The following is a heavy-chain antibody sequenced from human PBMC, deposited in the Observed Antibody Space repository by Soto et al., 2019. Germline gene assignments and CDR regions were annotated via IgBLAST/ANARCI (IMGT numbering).Heavy chain of an antibody. CDR3: AKGGTSSGPYYYGMDV. CDR2: ISGGGGDT. Sequence: EVQLLESGGGLVQPGGSLRLSCAASGFTFSAYAMSWVRQAPGKGLQWVSAISGGGGDTYYADSVKGRFTISRDNSKKTLYLQMHSLRAEDTAGYYCAKGGTSSGPYYYGMDVWGQGTTVTVSS. CDR1: GFTFSAYA. J-gene: IGHJ6*02. V-gene: IGHV3-23*01. D-gene: IGHD6-19*01.